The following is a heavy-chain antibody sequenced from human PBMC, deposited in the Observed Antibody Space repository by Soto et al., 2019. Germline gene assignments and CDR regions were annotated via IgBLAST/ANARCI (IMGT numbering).Heavy chain of an antibody. CDR1: GYTFSNYG. Sequence: QVQLVQSGAEVKKPGASVTISCKASGYTFSNYGIHWVRRAPGPGLDWMGWVNAGNGNRKYSQKFQGRLTVTRDTNARTVYMELSSLISEDTAVYYCAIDDYDSSGFDYWGQGTLVTVSS. J-gene: IGHJ4*02. D-gene: IGHD3-22*01. CDR3: AIDDYDSSGFDY. CDR2: VNAGNGNR. V-gene: IGHV1-3*01.